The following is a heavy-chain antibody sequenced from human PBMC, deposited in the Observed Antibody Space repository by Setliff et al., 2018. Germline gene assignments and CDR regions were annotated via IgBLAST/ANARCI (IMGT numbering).Heavy chain of an antibody. J-gene: IGHJ4*02. CDR1: GYSFSTYA. CDR3: ARDREYCSRTSCYIDH. CDR2: INGGNGNT. V-gene: IGHV1-3*01. Sequence: GASVKVSCKASGYSFSTYAMHWVRQAPGQRLEWMGWINGGNGNTKYSQKFQGRITITRDTSASTAYMEMSSLRSEDTAVYYCARDREYCSRTSCYIDHWGQGALVTVSS. D-gene: IGHD2-2*02.